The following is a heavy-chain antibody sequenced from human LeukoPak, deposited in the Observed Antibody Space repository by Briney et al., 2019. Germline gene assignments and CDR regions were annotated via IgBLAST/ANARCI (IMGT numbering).Heavy chain of an antibody. CDR1: GFTFSDYY. J-gene: IGHJ4*02. CDR3: ARDSDVVPAYYFDY. D-gene: IGHD2-2*01. Sequence: KPGGSLRLSCAASGFTFSDYYMSWIRQAPGKGLEWVSYISSSGSTIYYTDSVTGRFTISRDNPKNSLYLQMNSLRAEDTAVYYCARDSDVVPAYYFDYWGQGTLVTVSS. CDR2: ISSSGSTI. V-gene: IGHV3-11*04.